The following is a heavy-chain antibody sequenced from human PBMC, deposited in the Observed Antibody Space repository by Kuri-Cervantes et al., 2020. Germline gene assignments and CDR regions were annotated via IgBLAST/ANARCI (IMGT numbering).Heavy chain of an antibody. V-gene: IGHV1-18*01. CDR3: ARGYYGSGSYYNAPGY. D-gene: IGHD3-10*01. Sequence: ASVKVSCKTSGYTFINHGITWVRQAPGQGLEWMGWISPYNGNTEYAQKFQGRATMTTDTSTSTAYMEVRSLRSDDTAVYYCARGYYGSGSYYNAPGYWGQGTLVTVSS. CDR1: GYTFINHG. CDR2: ISPYNGNT. J-gene: IGHJ4*02.